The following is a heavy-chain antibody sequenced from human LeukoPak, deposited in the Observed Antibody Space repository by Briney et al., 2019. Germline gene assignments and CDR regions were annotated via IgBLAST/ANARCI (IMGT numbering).Heavy chain of an antibody. V-gene: IGHV3-9*01. CDR2: ISWDSGSM. CDR3: AKDMRGSSGFDY. J-gene: IGHJ4*01. Sequence: SLRLFCAASGFTFDDYAMYWLRQGPGKALEWVSGISWDSGSMGYADSVKGRFTISRDNAKNSLYLQMNSLRAEDTALYYCAKDMRGSSGFDYWGQEPWSPSPQ. D-gene: IGHD6-6*01. CDR1: GFTFDDYA.